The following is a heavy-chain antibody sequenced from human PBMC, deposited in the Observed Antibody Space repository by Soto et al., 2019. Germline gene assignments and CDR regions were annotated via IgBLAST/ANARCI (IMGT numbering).Heavy chain of an antibody. CDR1: GASVTSRGYY. V-gene: IGHV4-61*08. Sequence: QVQLQESGPGLVKPSETLSLTCSVSGASVTSRGYYWSWIRQTPGKGLEWMGYVTYSGITTYNPSLKSRVAISVDTANNQFSLSLSSVRAADTAVYYCVRDYLEHPHYHSDSWGQGTLVTVSS. CDR3: VRDYLEHPHYHSDS. J-gene: IGHJ4*02. D-gene: IGHD3-10*01. CDR2: VTYSGIT.